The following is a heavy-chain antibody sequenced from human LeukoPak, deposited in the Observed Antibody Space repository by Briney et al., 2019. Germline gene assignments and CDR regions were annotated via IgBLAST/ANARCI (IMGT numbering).Heavy chain of an antibody. D-gene: IGHD3-9*01. Sequence: GRSLRLSCAASGFTFSTYPMHWVRQAPGKGLEWVAVIADDGKDKHYVESVKGRFTISRDNAKNSLYLQMNSLRAEDTAVYYCARVGDYDILTGLAYFQHWGQGTLVTVSS. CDR1: GFTFSTYP. CDR2: IADDGKDK. CDR3: ARVGDYDILTGLAYFQH. V-gene: IGHV3-30*04. J-gene: IGHJ1*01.